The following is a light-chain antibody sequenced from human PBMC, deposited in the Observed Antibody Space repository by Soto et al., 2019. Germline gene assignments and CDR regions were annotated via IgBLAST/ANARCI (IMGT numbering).Light chain of an antibody. V-gene: IGKV3-11*01. CDR3: QQRGDWPRIT. Sequence: IVLTQFPATLSLSPGERAILSCRASQSVSNSLAWYQQKPVQAPRLLIYDVATRATGIPARFSGTGSATDFTLTISGLEPADCAVYYCQQRGDWPRITFGQGTRLEI. J-gene: IGKJ5*01. CDR2: DVA. CDR1: QSVSNS.